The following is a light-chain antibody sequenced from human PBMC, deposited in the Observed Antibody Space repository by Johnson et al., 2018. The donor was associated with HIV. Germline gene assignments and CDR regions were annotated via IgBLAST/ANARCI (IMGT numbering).Light chain of an antibody. V-gene: IGLV1-51*01. CDR3: ATWDRSLSAGGV. Sequence: QSVLTQPPSVSAAPGQKVTISCSGSSSNIGNNYVSWYQQLPGTAPKLLIYDNNKRPSGVPDRFSGSKSGSSATLGITGIQTGDEADYYCATWDRSLSAGGVFGTGTKVTVL. CDR2: DNN. CDR1: SSNIGNNY. J-gene: IGLJ1*01.